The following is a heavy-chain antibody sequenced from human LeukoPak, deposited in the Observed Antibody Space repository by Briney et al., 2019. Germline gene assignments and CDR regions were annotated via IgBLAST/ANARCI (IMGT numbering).Heavy chain of an antibody. CDR2: IYYSGST. CDR1: GGSISSYY. V-gene: IGHV4-59*01. J-gene: IGHJ4*02. D-gene: IGHD1-26*01. CDR3: ARGMGSIVGATRLDY. Sequence: SETLSLTCTVSGGSISSYYWSWIRQPPGKGLEWIGYIYYSGSTNYNPSLKSRVTISVDTSKNQFSLKLSSVTAADTAVYYCARGMGSIVGATRLDYWGQGTLVTVSS.